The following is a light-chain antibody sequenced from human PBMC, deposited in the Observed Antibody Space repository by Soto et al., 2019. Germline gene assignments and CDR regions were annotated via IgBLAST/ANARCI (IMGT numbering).Light chain of an antibody. CDR1: QSVISTY. CDR3: QQYGGSPGT. Sequence: EIVVTQSPGTLSLSPGERATLSCRASQSVISTYLAWYQQKPGQAPRLLIYAASSRATGIPDRFSGSGSGTDFTLSISRLEPEDFAVYYCQQYGGSPGTFGQGTKLEIK. J-gene: IGKJ2*01. V-gene: IGKV3-20*01. CDR2: AAS.